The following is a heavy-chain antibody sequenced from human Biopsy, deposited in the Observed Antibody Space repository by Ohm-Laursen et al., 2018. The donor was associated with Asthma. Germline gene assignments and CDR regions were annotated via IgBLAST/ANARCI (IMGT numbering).Heavy chain of an antibody. CDR3: ARTYYDFLTGQVNDAFDI. V-gene: IGHV1-3*01. CDR2: INAGNGHT. Sequence: SVKVSCKASGYTFTSYAMHWVRQAPGQRLEWMGWINAGNGHTKYSQKFQGRVTITRNTSASTAYMELSSLRSEDTAVYYCARTYYDFLTGQVNDAFDIWGQGTMVTVSS. D-gene: IGHD3-9*01. J-gene: IGHJ3*02. CDR1: GYTFTSYA.